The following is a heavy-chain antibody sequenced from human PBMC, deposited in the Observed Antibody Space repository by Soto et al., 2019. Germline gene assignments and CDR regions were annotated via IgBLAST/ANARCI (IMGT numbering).Heavy chain of an antibody. CDR3: AHTPFFGDKLDY. Sequence: QITLKESGPPLVKPTQTLTLTCTFSGFSLRTGGVGVAWIRQPPGKALEWLAVIYWDDDKRYSPSLKTRLTITKDTTKNHVVLTMTNMDPVDTATYFCAHTPFFGDKLDYWGQGTLVIVSS. J-gene: IGHJ4*02. CDR1: GFSLRTGGVG. D-gene: IGHD2-21*01. CDR2: IYWDDDK. V-gene: IGHV2-5*02.